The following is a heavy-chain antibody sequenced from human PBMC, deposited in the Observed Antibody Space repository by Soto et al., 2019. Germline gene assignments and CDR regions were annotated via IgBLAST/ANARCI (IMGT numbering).Heavy chain of an antibody. J-gene: IGHJ4*02. D-gene: IGHD3-22*01. CDR2: ISYDGSNK. CDR3: AKEKVVDSSGYLGY. V-gene: IGHV3-30*18. Sequence: PGGSLRLSCAASGFTFSSYGIHWVRQAPGKGLEGVAVISYDGSNKYYADSVKGRFTISRDNSKNTLYLQMNSLRAEDTAVYYCAKEKVVDSSGYLGYWGQGTLVTVSS. CDR1: GFTFSSYG.